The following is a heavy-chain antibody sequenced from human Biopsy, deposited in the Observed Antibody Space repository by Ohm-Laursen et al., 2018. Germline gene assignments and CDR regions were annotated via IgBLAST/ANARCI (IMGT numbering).Heavy chain of an antibody. CDR2: VMPFFGTA. V-gene: IGHV1-69*06. CDR1: GGTFSSYI. Sequence: VASVKVSCKASGGTFSSYIFAWVRQAPGQRPEWMGDVMPFFGTAQYAPKLQGRVSMTADKTTYTAYMELTSLTSEDTAVYLCARHYYDTSGYNWFDPWGQGTLVTVSS. D-gene: IGHD3-22*01. CDR3: ARHYYDTSGYNWFDP. J-gene: IGHJ5*02.